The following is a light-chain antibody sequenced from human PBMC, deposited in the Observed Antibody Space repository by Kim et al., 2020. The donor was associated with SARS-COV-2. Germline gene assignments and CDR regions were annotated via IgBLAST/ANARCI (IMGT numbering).Light chain of an antibody. CDR3: AAWDDSLNNVV. CDR1: SSNIGTNS. Sequence: GQRVTISGSGGSSNIGTNSVTWYQGLPGTAPKLLIYSDTEWPSGVPDRFSGSRFGNSASLAITGLQSEDEADYFCAAWDDSLNNVVFGGGTQLTVL. J-gene: IGLJ2*01. CDR2: SDT. V-gene: IGLV1-44*01.